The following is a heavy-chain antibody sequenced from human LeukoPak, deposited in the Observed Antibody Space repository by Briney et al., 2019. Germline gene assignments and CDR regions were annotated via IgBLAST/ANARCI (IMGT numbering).Heavy chain of an antibody. V-gene: IGHV1-46*01. CDR3: AREGVGAPEVSWFDP. D-gene: IGHD1-26*01. Sequence: ASVKVSCKASGYTFTSYYMHWVRQAPGQGLEWMGIINPSGGSTSYAQKFQGRVTMTRDMSTSTVYMELSSLRSEDTAVYYCAREGVGAPEVSWFDPWGQGTLVTVSS. CDR1: GYTFTSYY. CDR2: INPSGGST. J-gene: IGHJ5*02.